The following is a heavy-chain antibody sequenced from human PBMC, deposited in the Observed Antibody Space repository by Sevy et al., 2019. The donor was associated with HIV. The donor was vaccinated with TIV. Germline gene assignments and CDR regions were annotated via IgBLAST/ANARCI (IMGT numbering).Heavy chain of an antibody. V-gene: IGHV3-23*01. CDR1: GLTFSSYA. Sequence: GGSLRLSCAASGLTFSSYAMTWVRQAPGKGLDWVSTITGGGYNTYYADSVKGRFTVSRDNSKNTVYLLMNTLRVEDTAVYYCANAVTTWDYYYGVDVWGQGTTVTVSS. D-gene: IGHD4-4*01. CDR2: ITGGGYNT. CDR3: ANAVTTWDYYYGVDV. J-gene: IGHJ6*02.